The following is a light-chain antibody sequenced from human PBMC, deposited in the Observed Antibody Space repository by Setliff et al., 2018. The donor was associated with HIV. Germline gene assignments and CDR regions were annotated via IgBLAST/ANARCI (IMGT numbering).Light chain of an antibody. CDR2: DVN. CDR1: SNVIGSYDY. Sequence: QSVLTQPASVSGSPGQSITISCTGTSNVIGSYDYVSWYQQYPGKAPKLVIYDVNKRPSGVSNRFSGSKSGNTASLTISGLQAEDEGDYFCSSQTSGSTYAFVTGTKVTVL. V-gene: IGLV2-14*03. CDR3: SSQTSGSTYA. J-gene: IGLJ1*01.